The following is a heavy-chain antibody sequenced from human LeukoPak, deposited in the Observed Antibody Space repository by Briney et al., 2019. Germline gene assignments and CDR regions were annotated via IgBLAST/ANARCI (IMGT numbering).Heavy chain of an antibody. CDR2: IYYSGST. V-gene: IGHV4-31*03. Sequence: SQTLSLTCTVSGGSISSGNYYWSWIRQHPGTGLEWIGYIYYSGSTYHNPSLKSRVTMSVDTSKNQFSLKLSSVTAADTAVYYCARENLYSSGWWFDYWGQGTLVTVSS. CDR3: ARENLYSSGWWFDY. J-gene: IGHJ4*02. CDR1: GGSISSGNYY. D-gene: IGHD6-19*01.